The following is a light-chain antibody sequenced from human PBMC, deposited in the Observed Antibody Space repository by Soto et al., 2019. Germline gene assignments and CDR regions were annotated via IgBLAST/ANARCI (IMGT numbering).Light chain of an antibody. CDR2: ATS. Sequence: IGLTQSPGTLSFSPGEPATLSFRASQTVNSDYLAWFQQRPGQAPRLLIFATSRRATDIPDRFSGSGSGTDFTLAIRRLEPEDFAVYYCHQFGYSPRTFGQGTKVDIK. CDR1: QTVNSDY. J-gene: IGKJ1*01. V-gene: IGKV3-20*01. CDR3: HQFGYSPRT.